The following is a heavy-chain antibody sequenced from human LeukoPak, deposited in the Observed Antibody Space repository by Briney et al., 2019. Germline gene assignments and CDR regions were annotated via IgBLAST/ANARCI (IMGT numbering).Heavy chain of an antibody. V-gene: IGHV3-23*01. CDR2: ISGSGGST. D-gene: IGHD2-15*01. CDR1: GFTFSSYA. CDR3: AKDREDYCSGGSCYSFDY. J-gene: IGHJ4*02. Sequence: QTGGSLRLSCAASGFTFSSYAMSWVRQAPGKGLEWVSAISGSGGSTYYADSVKGQFTISRDNSKNTLYLQMDSLRAEDTAVYYCAKDREDYCSGGSCYSFDYWGQGTLVTVSS.